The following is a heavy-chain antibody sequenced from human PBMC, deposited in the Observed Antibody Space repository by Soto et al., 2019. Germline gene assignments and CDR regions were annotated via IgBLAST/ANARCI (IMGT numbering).Heavy chain of an antibody. CDR2: IIPMLGMS. J-gene: IGHJ4*02. CDR1: GDTFSRFT. Sequence: QVQLVQSGAEVTKPGSSVTVSCTASGDTFSRFTLSWVGQAPGQGLEWMGRIIPMLGMSNSALKFQGRVTITADKSTNKVYMHLNSLRSDDTAVYYCATSYGSGSAHFASWGQGTLVTVSS. CDR3: ATSYGSGSAHFAS. V-gene: IGHV1-69*02. D-gene: IGHD3-10*01.